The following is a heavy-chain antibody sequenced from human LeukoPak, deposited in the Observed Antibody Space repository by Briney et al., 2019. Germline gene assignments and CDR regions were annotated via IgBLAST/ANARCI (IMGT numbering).Heavy chain of an antibody. D-gene: IGHD2-2*01. V-gene: IGHV4-30-4*08. CDR3: ARSTVVPAAPFDY. J-gene: IGHJ4*02. Sequence: PSGTLSLTCTVSGGSVSSGDYYWSWIRQPPGKGLELIGYIYYSGSTYYNPSLKSRVTISVDTSKKQFSLKLSPVTAADTAVYYCARSTVVPAAPFDYWGQGTLVTASS. CDR2: IYYSGST. CDR1: GGSVSSGDYY.